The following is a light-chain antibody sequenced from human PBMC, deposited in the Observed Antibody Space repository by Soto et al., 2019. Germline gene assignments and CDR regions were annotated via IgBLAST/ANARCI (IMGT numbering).Light chain of an antibody. CDR2: VAS. V-gene: IGKV1-39*01. J-gene: IGKJ1*01. Sequence: RMTHSLSALSATVRDRVTLNFWASHSISRYLNLYQQKPGKAPKLLIYVASSLQSGVPSRFSGSGSGTDFTLTISSLQPEDFATYSCQQTYSTPEPFGQGTNVDIK. CDR1: HSISRY. CDR3: QQTYSTPEP.